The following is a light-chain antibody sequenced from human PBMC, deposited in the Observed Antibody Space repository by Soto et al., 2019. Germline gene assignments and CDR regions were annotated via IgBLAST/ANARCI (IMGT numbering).Light chain of an antibody. CDR1: QSINTW. V-gene: IGKV1-5*01. CDR3: QQSHSFPRT. Sequence: DIQMTQSPSTLSASVGDRVTITCRASQSINTWLAWYQQKPGQAPKLLVYDASSLQSGVPSRFSGSGSGTEFTLSISSLQPDDFATYYCQQSHSFPRTFGQGTKVDIK. J-gene: IGKJ1*01. CDR2: DAS.